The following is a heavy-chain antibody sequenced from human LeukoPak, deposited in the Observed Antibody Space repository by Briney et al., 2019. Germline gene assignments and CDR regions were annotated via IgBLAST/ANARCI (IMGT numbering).Heavy chain of an antibody. Sequence: PGGSLRLSCVASGFNFDVYGMHWVRQAPGKGLQWVAFIRNDGSHIYYADAVKGRFTISRDNSKNTVHLQMDSLTPDDMAVYFCAKEPQPYYGENYFDHWGQGTL. D-gene: IGHD3-10*01. V-gene: IGHV3-30*02. CDR2: IRNDGSHI. CDR1: GFNFDVYG. CDR3: AKEPQPYYGENYFDH. J-gene: IGHJ4*02.